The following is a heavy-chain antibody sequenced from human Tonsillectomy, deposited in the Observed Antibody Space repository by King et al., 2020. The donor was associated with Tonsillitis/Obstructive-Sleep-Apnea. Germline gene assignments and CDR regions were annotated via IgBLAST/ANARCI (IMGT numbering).Heavy chain of an antibody. V-gene: IGHV5-51*01. D-gene: IGHD2-2*01. CDR2: IYPGDSDP. CDR3: ATCSKKPSCYYMDV. Sequence: VQLVESGAEVKKPGEYLKISCKGSGYTFTSYWIGWVRQMPGKGLEWMGIIYPGDSDPRYSPSFQGQVTFSADKSTSTAYLQWSSLKASDTAMYYCATCSKKPSCYYMDVWGKGTTVTVSS. CDR1: GYTFTSYW. J-gene: IGHJ6*03.